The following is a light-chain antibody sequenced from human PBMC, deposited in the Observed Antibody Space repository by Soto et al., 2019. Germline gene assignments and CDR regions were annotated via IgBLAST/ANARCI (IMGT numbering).Light chain of an antibody. J-gene: IGKJ5*01. CDR1: QSVTSN. CDR3: QQYNNWPPT. Sequence: EIVMTQSPATLSVSPGERATLSCRASQSVTSNLAWYQQKPGQAPRLLIYGASTRATGIPARFSGSGSGTEFTLTLSSLPSEDFAVYYCQQYNNWPPTFGQGTRLEI. CDR2: GAS. V-gene: IGKV3-15*01.